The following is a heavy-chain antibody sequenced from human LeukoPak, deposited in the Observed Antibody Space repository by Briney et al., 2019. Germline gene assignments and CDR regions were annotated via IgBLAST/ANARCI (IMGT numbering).Heavy chain of an antibody. CDR1: GITLSNYG. CDR3: AKRGVVIRVILVGFHKEAYYFDS. D-gene: IGHD3-22*01. J-gene: IGHJ4*02. V-gene: IGHV3-23*01. CDR2: ISGSGGGT. Sequence: GGSLRLSCAVSGITLSNYGMSWVRQAPGKGLEWVAGISGSGGGTNYADSVKGRFTISRDNPKNTLYLQMNGLRAEDTAVYFCAKRGVVIRVILVGFHKEAYYFDSWGQGALVTVSS.